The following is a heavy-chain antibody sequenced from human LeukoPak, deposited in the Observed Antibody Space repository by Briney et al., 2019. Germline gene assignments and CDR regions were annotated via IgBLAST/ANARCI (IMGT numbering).Heavy chain of an antibody. J-gene: IGHJ6*03. CDR3: ARSSGYCTNGVCYRGYYMDV. CDR1: GYSFTSYW. Sequence: GESMKISCKGSGYSFTSYWIGCVRQMPGKGLEWMGIIYPGDSDTRYSPSFQGQVTISADKSISTAYLQWSSLKASDTAMYYCARSSGYCTNGVCYRGYYMDVWGKGTTVTVSS. CDR2: IYPGDSDT. V-gene: IGHV5-51*01. D-gene: IGHD2-8*01.